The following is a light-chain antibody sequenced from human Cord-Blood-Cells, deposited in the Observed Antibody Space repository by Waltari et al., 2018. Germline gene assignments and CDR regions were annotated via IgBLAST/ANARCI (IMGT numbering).Light chain of an antibody. Sequence: QSALTQPAPVSGSPGQSLTISCTGTSSDVGSYNLVSWYQQHPGKAPKPMIYEGSKRPSGVSNRFSGSKSGNTASLTISGLQAEDEADYYCCSYAGSSTPNGVFGGGTKLTVL. CDR2: EGS. J-gene: IGLJ3*02. CDR3: CSYAGSSTPNGV. V-gene: IGLV2-23*01. CDR1: SSDVGSYNL.